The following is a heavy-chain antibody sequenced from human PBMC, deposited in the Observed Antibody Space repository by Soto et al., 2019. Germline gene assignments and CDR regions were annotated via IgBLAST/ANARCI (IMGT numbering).Heavy chain of an antibody. D-gene: IGHD6-19*01. V-gene: IGHV3-23*01. CDR2: ISGSGGST. J-gene: IGHJ4*02. Sequence: EVQVLESGGGLVQPGGSLRLSCAVSGFTFSSYAMSWVRQAPGKGLEWVSGISGSGGSTYSADSVKGRFTISRDNSKNTLYLQMNSLRVEDTDVYYCAKDRKSGSGWYWDYWGQGTLVTVSS. CDR3: AKDRKSGSGWYWDY. CDR1: GFTFSSYA.